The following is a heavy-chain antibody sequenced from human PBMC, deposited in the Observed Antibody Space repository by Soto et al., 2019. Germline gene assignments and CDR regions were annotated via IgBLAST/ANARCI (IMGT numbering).Heavy chain of an antibody. CDR2: IYWDDDK. J-gene: IGHJ5*02. Sequence: QITLKESGPTLVKPTQTLTLTCTFSGFSLSTSGVGVGWIRQPPGKALEWLALIYWDDDKRYSPSLKSRLTITKDTSKNQVVLTMTNMDPVDTATYYCAHDTYGGYCSSTSCPWGRWFDPWGQGTLVTVSS. CDR1: GFSLSTSGVG. CDR3: AHDTYGGYCSSTSCPWGRWFDP. D-gene: IGHD2-2*01. V-gene: IGHV2-5*02.